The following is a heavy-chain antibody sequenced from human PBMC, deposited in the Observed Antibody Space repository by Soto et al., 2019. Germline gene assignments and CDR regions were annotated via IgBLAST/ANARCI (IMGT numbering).Heavy chain of an antibody. D-gene: IGHD2-21*01. J-gene: IGHJ5*02. Sequence: SETLSLTCSVSGAALNSGSYYWSWIGQVPGKGLEWIGHIYVTGAVDYNPSLRDRITISQDTSERQFSLNLRLVTAADTAVYYCARLRIATNNYKWFDLWGQGILVTVS. V-gene: IGHV4-31*03. CDR3: ARLRIATNNYKWFDL. CDR1: GAALNSGSYY. CDR2: IYVTGAV.